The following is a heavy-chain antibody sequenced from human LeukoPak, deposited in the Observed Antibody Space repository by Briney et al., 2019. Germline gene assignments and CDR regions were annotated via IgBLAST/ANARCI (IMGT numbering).Heavy chain of an antibody. Sequence: ASVRVSSTVSGYTFTVDYMHWGRQAPGQGGGRRGWINTNSGGTKYTQKFQGGVTMTRDTSISTAYMELSRLRSDDTAVYYCARDPGGSGSYLYYFDYWGQGTLVTVSS. CDR1: GYTFTVDY. CDR2: INTNSGGT. CDR3: ARDPGGSGSYLYYFDY. V-gene: IGHV1-2*02. D-gene: IGHD3-10*01. J-gene: IGHJ4*02.